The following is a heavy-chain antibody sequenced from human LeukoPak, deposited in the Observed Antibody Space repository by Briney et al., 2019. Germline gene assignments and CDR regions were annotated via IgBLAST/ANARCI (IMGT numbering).Heavy chain of an antibody. D-gene: IGHD6-19*01. Sequence: GGSLRLSCAASGFTFSSYAMSWVRQAPGKGLEWVSAISGSGGSTYYADSVKGRFTISRDNSKNTLYLQMNSLRAEDTAVYYCAKDLSAVADPFYGMDVWGQGTTVTVSS. CDR2: ISGSGGST. CDR3: AKDLSAVADPFYGMDV. J-gene: IGHJ6*02. CDR1: GFTFSSYA. V-gene: IGHV3-23*01.